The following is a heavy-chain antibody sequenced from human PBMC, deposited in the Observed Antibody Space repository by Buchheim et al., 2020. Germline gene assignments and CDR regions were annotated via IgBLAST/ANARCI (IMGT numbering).Heavy chain of an antibody. Sequence: EVQLVESGGGLVQPGGSLRLSCAASGFTFSSYSMNWVRQAPGKGLEWVSYISSSSSTIYYADSVKGGFTISRDNAKNSLYLQMNSLRAEDTAVYYCARVRTEASNDYWGQGTL. CDR3: ARVRTEASNDY. J-gene: IGHJ4*02. V-gene: IGHV3-48*01. D-gene: IGHD4-11*01. CDR2: ISSSSSTI. CDR1: GFTFSSYS.